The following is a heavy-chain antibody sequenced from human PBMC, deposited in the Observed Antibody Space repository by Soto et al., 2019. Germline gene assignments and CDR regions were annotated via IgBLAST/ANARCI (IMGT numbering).Heavy chain of an antibody. D-gene: IGHD5-12*01. CDR2: INTANGDT. CDR3: ARGFLGGYSDALT. V-gene: IGHV1-3*04. Sequence: QVQLVQSGAGVKNPGASVKVSCKASGYTFTKYAMHWVRQAPGQRLEWMGWINTANGDTRYSQKFQGRVTITRDTSASTAYMDLSSLRSEDTAVYYCARGFLGGYSDALTWGQGTLVTVSS. J-gene: IGHJ4*02. CDR1: GYTFTKYA.